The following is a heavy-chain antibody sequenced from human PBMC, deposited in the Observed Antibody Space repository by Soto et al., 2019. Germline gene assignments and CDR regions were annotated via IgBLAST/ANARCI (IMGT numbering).Heavy chain of an antibody. J-gene: IGHJ6*02. V-gene: IGHV3-33*01. CDR1: GFTFSNYG. D-gene: IGHD4-17*01. Sequence: GGSLRLSCAASGFTFSNYGMHWVRQAPGKGLEWVAIMWYDGSDKYYADSVKGRFTISRDNSENTLYLQMNSLRAEDTAVYYCARDVGDYLGGYYYYNGMDVWGQGTTVTVSS. CDR3: ARDVGDYLGGYYYYNGMDV. CDR2: MWYDGSDK.